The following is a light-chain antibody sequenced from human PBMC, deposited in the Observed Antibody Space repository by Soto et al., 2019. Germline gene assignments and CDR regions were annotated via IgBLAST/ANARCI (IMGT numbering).Light chain of an antibody. CDR3: QQYGRSPAT. CDR2: GAS. CDR1: QIVTSDY. V-gene: IGKV3-20*01. Sequence: EIVLTQSPGTLSLSPGERATLSCRASQIVTSDYLAWYQQKPGRAPRLLIHGASTRASGIPDRFIGSGSGTDFTLTITRLEPEDFAVFHCQQYGRSPATFGQGTKLEIK. J-gene: IGKJ2*01.